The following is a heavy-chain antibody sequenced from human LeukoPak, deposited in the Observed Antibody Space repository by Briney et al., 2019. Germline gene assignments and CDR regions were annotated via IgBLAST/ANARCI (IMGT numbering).Heavy chain of an antibody. Sequence: PSETLSLTCAVYGGSFSGYYWSWIRQPPGKGLEWIGEINHSGSTNYNPSLKSRVTISVDTSKNQFSLKLSSVTAADTAVYYCARVGCSSTSCLHYYMDVWGKGTTVTVSS. CDR2: INHSGST. V-gene: IGHV4-34*01. J-gene: IGHJ6*03. D-gene: IGHD2-2*01. CDR1: GGSFSGYY. CDR3: ARVGCSSTSCLHYYMDV.